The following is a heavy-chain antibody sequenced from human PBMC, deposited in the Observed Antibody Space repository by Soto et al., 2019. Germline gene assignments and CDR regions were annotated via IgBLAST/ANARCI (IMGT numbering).Heavy chain of an antibody. J-gene: IGHJ6*02. Sequence: GASVKVSCKASGGTFSSYAISWVRQAPGQGLEWMGGIIPIFGTANYAQKFQGRVTITADESTSTAYMELSSLRSEDTAVYYCARSLITMVRGAGHIDVWGQGTTVTVSS. CDR2: IIPIFGTA. V-gene: IGHV1-69*13. D-gene: IGHD3-10*01. CDR3: ARSLITMVRGAGHIDV. CDR1: GGTFSSYA.